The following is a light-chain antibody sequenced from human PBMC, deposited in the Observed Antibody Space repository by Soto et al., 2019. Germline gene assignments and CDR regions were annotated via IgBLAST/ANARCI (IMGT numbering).Light chain of an antibody. J-gene: IGLJ1*01. CDR3: CSYTTSNTRQIV. CDR2: DVS. V-gene: IGLV2-14*01. CDR1: SSDVGGYNY. Sequence: LTEPASVSGSPGQAITISCTGTSSDVGGYNYVSWYQQHPGKAPKFMIYDVSNRPSGVSNRFSGSKSGNTASLTISGLQAEDEADYYCCSYTTSNTRQIVFGTGTKVTVL.